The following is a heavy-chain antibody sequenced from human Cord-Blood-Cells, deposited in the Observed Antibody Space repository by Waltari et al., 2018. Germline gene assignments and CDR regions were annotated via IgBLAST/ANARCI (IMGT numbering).Heavy chain of an antibody. J-gene: IGHJ3*02. CDR3: ARESYYYDSSGYAFDI. V-gene: IGHV3-30*04. D-gene: IGHD3-22*01. Sequence: QVQLVESGGGVVEPGRYLRLSWAASGFTFSSYSMHWARQAAGKGWEWVAVISYDRSNEYYADSVNGRFTISRDNSKNTLYLQMNSLRAEDTAVYYCARESYYYDSSGYAFDIWGQGTMVTVSS. CDR1: GFTFSSYS. CDR2: ISYDRSNE.